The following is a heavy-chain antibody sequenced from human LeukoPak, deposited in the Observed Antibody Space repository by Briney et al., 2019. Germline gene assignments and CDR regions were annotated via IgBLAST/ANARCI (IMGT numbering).Heavy chain of an antibody. CDR1: GFTFSSYA. V-gene: IGHV3-23*01. J-gene: IGHJ4*02. D-gene: IGHD2-2*01. Sequence: PGGSLRLSCAASGFTFSSYAMSWVRQAPGKGLEWVSTIGGGGESTYYADSVKGRFTIARDNAKKSLYLQMDSLRAEDTAVYYCAGPTCLRGGYCSTNSWGQGTLVTVSS. CDR3: AGPTCLRGGYCSTNS. CDR2: IGGGGEST.